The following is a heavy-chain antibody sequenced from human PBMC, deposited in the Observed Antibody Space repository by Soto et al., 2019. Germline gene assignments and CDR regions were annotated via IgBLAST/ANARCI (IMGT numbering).Heavy chain of an antibody. CDR1: GYTFTSYD. J-gene: IGHJ4*02. CDR2: MNPNSGNN. CDR3: ARERSYGLDY. V-gene: IGHV1-8*01. D-gene: IGHD5-18*01. Sequence: QVQLVQSGAEVKKPGASVKVSCKASGYTFTSYDINWVRQATGQGLEWMGWMNPNSGNNVYAQKFQGRVTMTRNTSISTADMKLSSLRSKDTAVYYCARERSYGLDYWGQGTLVTVSS.